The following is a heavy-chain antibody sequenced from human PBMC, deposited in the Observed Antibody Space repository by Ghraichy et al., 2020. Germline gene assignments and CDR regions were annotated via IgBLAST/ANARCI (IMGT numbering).Heavy chain of an antibody. CDR2: IYYSGST. Sequence: SETLSLTCTVSGGSISSGGYYWSWIRQHPGKGLECIGYIYYSGSTYYNPSLKSRVTISVDTSKNQFSLKLSSVTAADTAVYYCARDPATMVRALGMDVWGQGTTVTVSS. V-gene: IGHV4-31*03. D-gene: IGHD3-10*01. CDR3: ARDPATMVRALGMDV. J-gene: IGHJ6*02. CDR1: GGSISSGGYY.